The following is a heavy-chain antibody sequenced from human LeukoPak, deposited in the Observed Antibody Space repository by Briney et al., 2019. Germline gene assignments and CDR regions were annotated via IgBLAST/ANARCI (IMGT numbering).Heavy chain of an antibody. D-gene: IGHD5-12*01. CDR3: ARGVVWWLRYEPEPGY. V-gene: IGHV3-21*01. Sequence: GGSLRLSCAASGFTFSSYEMNWVRQAPGKGLEWVSSISSSSSYIYYADSVKGRFTISRDNAKNSLYLQMNSLRAEDTAVYYCARGVVWWLRYEPEPGYWGQGTLVTVSS. CDR2: ISSSSSYI. CDR1: GFTFSSYE. J-gene: IGHJ4*02.